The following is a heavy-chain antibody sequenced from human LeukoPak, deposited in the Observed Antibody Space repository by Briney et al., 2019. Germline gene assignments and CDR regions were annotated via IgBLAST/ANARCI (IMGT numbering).Heavy chain of an antibody. Sequence: EGSLRLSCAASGFTVSSNYMTWVRQAPGKGLEWVSVTFGGGRTYYADSVKGRCTVSRDSSKNTLYLQMNIMRAEDTAVYYCARGMAATPHYYGMDVWGQGTTVIVSS. V-gene: IGHV3-66*01. D-gene: IGHD2-15*01. CDR3: ARGMAATPHYYGMDV. J-gene: IGHJ6*02. CDR2: TFGGGRT. CDR1: GFTVSSNY.